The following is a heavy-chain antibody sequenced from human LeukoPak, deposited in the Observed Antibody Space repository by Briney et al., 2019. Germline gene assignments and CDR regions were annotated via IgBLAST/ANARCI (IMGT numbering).Heavy chain of an antibody. CDR2: ISAYNGNT. CDR1: GGTFSSYA. J-gene: IGHJ4*02. CDR3: ARFAPLYCGGDCSPDY. D-gene: IGHD2-21*02. V-gene: IGHV1-18*01. Sequence: GASVKVSCKASGGTFSSYAISWVRQAPGQGLEWMGWISAYNGNTSYAQKLQGRVTMTTDTSTSTAYMELRSLRSDDTAVYYCARFAPLYCGGDCSPDYWGQGTLVTVSS.